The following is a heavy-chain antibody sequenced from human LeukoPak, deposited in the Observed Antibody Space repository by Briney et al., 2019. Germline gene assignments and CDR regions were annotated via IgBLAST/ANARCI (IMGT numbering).Heavy chain of an antibody. Sequence: GGSLRLSCAASGFTFSSYAMSWVRQAPGKGLEWVSAISGSGGNTYYADSVKGRFTVSRGNSNNTLYLQMNSLRAEDTAVYYCAKDNSYGNFDYWGQGTLVTVSS. CDR2: ISGSGGNT. V-gene: IGHV3-23*01. J-gene: IGHJ4*02. CDR3: AKDNSYGNFDY. CDR1: GFTFSSYA. D-gene: IGHD5-18*01.